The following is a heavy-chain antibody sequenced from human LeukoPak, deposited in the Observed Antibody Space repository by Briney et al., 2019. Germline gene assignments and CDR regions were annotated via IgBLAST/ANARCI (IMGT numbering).Heavy chain of an antibody. CDR2: VYYTGST. CDR1: GASVTSGGFY. J-gene: IGHJ5*02. D-gene: IGHD3-10*01. V-gene: IGHV4-39*01. CDR3: ARHSGSGSLSRPFDP. Sequence: KPLETLSLTCSVSGASVTSGGFYWGWLRQPPGKGPEWIATVYYTGSTYYNPSLKSRVTISIDTSKNQFSLRLTSVTTTDTAIYHCARHSGSGSLSRPFDPWGRGTLVTVSS.